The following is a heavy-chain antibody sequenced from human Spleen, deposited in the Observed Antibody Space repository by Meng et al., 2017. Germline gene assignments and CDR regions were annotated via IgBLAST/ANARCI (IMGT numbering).Heavy chain of an antibody. CDR3: ARGPTTMAHDFDY. Sequence: HVQIEQWGTGLLKRAETRPLTCAVYCGSLSAYYWSWSRQPPGKGLEWIGEINHSGSTNYNPSLESRATISVDMSQNNLSLKLSSVTAADSAVYYCARGPTTMAHDFDYWGQGTLVTVSS. CDR2: INHSGST. CDR1: CGSLSAYY. D-gene: IGHD4-11*01. J-gene: IGHJ4*02. V-gene: IGHV4-34*01.